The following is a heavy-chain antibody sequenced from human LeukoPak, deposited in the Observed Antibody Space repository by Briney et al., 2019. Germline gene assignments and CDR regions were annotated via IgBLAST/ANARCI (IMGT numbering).Heavy chain of an antibody. Sequence: ASVKVSCKASGYTFTGYYMNWVRQAPGQGLEWMGWINSDSGFTKYAQKFQGRVTMTRDTSITTVYMDLTRLTSDDTAVNYCAQNFDMKGCDPWGQGTLVTVSS. CDR1: GYTFTGYY. J-gene: IGHJ5*02. D-gene: IGHD3-22*01. CDR3: AQNFDMKGCDP. V-gene: IGHV1-2*02. CDR2: INSDSGFT.